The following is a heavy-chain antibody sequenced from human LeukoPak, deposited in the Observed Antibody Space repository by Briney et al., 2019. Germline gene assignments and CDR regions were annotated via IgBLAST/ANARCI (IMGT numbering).Heavy chain of an antibody. CDR2: ISYDGSNK. V-gene: IGHV3-30-3*01. CDR1: GFTFSSYA. CDR3: ASMGSGWSNSGNYFDY. Sequence: PGRSLRLSCAASGFTFSSYAMHWVRQAPGKGLEWVAVISYDGSNKYYADSVKGRFTITRDNSKNTLYLQMNSLRAEDTAVYYCASMGSGWSNSGNYFDYWGQGTLVTVSS. J-gene: IGHJ4*02. D-gene: IGHD6-19*01.